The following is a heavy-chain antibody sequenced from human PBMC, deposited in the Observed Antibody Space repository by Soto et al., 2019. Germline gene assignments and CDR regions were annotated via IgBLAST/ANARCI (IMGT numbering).Heavy chain of an antibody. CDR2: ISYDGSNK. J-gene: IGHJ4*02. Sequence: GGSLRLSCAASGFTFSSYGMHWVRQAPGKGLEWVAVISYDGSNKYYADSEKGRFTISRDNSKNTLYLQMNSLRAEDTAVYYCAKDYDSSLSYYFDYWGQGTLVTVSS. V-gene: IGHV3-30*18. D-gene: IGHD3-22*01. CDR3: AKDYDSSLSYYFDY. CDR1: GFTFSSYG.